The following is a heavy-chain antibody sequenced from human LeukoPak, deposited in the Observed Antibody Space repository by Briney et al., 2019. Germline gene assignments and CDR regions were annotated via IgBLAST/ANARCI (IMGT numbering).Heavy chain of an antibody. CDR2: MNPSGST. CDR3: ARGRRDVTMIVVVMTAVSYYLDV. J-gene: IGHJ6*03. CDR1: GGSFSGYY. V-gene: IGHV4-34*01. Sequence: SETLSLTCAVYGGSFSGYYWTWIRQTPEKGLEWIGEMNPSGSTNYNPSLKSRVTILVDTSKNRFSLELSSVTAADTAVYYCARGRRDVTMIVVVMTAVSYYLDVWGKGTTVTVS. D-gene: IGHD3-22*01.